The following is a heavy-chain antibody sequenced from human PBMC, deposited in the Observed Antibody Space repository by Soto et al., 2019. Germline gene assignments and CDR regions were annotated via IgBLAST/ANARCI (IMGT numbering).Heavy chain of an antibody. D-gene: IGHD2-21*01. CDR1: GGTFSTYS. J-gene: IGHJ3*02. CDR3: TIGSWSGEVCDI. CDR2: IIPMLGIR. V-gene: IGHV1-69*02. Sequence: QVQLVQSGAEVKKPGSSVKVSCKDSGGTFSTYSMLWVRQAPGQGLEWMGRIIPMLGIRNYAQRFQDRVTITADKSTATAHMELSSLRSEDTALYYCTIGSWSGEVCDIWGQGTMVTVSS.